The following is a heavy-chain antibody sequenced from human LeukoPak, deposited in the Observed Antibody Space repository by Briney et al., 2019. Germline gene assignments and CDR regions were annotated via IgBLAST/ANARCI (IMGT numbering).Heavy chain of an antibody. CDR1: GFTFSSYA. J-gene: IGHJ3*02. D-gene: IGHD3-10*01. V-gene: IGHV3-23*01. Sequence: GGSLRLSCAASGFTFSSYAMSWVRQAPGKGLEWVSAISGSGGSTYYADSVKGRFTISRDNSKNTLYLQMNSLRAEDTAVYYCANLLWFGELPDAFDIWGQGTMVTVSS. CDR2: ISGSGGST. CDR3: ANLLWFGELPDAFDI.